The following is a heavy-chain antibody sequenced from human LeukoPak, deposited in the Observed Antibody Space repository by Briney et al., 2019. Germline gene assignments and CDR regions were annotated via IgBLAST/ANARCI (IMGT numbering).Heavy chain of an antibody. D-gene: IGHD3-10*01. J-gene: IGHJ6*02. CDR3: ARHSGAIFIYGLDV. V-gene: IGHV5-51*01. CDR2: IYPGDSDT. CDR1: GYSFTSYW. Sequence: PGEPLKISCKGSGYSFTSYWIGWVRQMPGEGLEWMGIIYPGDSDTGYSPSFQGQVTISSDKSISTAYLQWSSLKASDTAIYYCARHSGAIFIYGLDVWGQGTTVTVSS.